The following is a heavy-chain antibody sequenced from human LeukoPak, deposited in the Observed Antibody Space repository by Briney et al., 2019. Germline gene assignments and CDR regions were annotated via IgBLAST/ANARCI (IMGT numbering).Heavy chain of an antibody. J-gene: IGHJ3*02. D-gene: IGHD3-22*01. CDR2: ISGSGGST. Sequence: PGGSLRLSCAVSGFTFSGYDMSWVRQAPGKGLEWVSAISGSGGSTYYADSVKGRFTISRDNSKNTLYLLMTSLRAEDTAVYYSAKYNYDSVPYAFDIWGQGAMVTVSS. CDR3: AKYNYDSVPYAFDI. V-gene: IGHV3-23*01. CDR1: GFTFSGYD.